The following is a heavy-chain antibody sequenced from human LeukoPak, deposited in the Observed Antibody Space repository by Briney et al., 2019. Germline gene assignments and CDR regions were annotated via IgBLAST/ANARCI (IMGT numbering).Heavy chain of an antibody. Sequence: SETLSLTCAVYGGSFSGYYWSWIRQPPGKGLEWIGEINHSGSTNYNPSLKRRVTISVDTSKNKFSLKLSSVTAADTAVYYCARRARYCSGGSCSQLIHYYYYYMDVWGKGTTVTISS. CDR3: ARRARYCSGGSCSQLIHYYYYYMDV. CDR2: INHSGST. J-gene: IGHJ6*03. CDR1: GGSFSGYY. D-gene: IGHD2-15*01. V-gene: IGHV4-34*01.